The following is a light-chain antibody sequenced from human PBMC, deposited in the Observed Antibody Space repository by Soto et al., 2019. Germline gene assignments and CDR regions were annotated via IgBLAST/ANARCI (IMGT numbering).Light chain of an antibody. CDR2: EIN. Sequence: QSALTQPASVSGSPGQSITISCTGTSSDIGSYNFVSWYQQHPGKAPNLLIHEINNRPSGVSIRFSGSKSGNTASLTISGLQAEDEADYYCSSDTTTSTLIFGGGTKLTVL. CDR1: SSDIGSYNF. CDR3: SSDTTTSTLI. J-gene: IGLJ2*01. V-gene: IGLV2-14*01.